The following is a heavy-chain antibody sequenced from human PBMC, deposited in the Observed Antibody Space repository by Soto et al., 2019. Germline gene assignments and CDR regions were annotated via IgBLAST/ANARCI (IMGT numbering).Heavy chain of an antibody. CDR3: ARARATIAAAAIFDC. Sequence: SETLSLTCAVSGGSTRHSSYFWGWIRQPPGKGLEWIASVYYTGTPYYNPSLKSRLTIFVATSKNQFSLNLTSVTAADTAVYYCARARATIAAAAIFDCWGQGTLVTVSS. CDR1: GGSTRHSSYF. J-gene: IGHJ4*02. V-gene: IGHV4-39*01. CDR2: VYYTGTP. D-gene: IGHD6-13*01.